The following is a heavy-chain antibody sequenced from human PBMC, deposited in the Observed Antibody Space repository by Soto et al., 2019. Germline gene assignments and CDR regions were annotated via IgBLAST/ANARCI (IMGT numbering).Heavy chain of an antibody. V-gene: IGHV1-18*01. CDR1: GYTFYSHS. CDR2: TSADNSNT. J-gene: IGHJ6*02. D-gene: IGHD5-18*01. CDR3: ARCIQQDYYYGMDV. Sequence: QAQLVQSGAEVKKPGASVKVSCKASGYTFYSHSISWVRQAPGQGLEWMGPTSADNSNTKYAQKFRGRVTMTTDTSTSTVYMELRILRSDDTAVYYCARCIQQDYYYGMDVGGQGTTVTVSS.